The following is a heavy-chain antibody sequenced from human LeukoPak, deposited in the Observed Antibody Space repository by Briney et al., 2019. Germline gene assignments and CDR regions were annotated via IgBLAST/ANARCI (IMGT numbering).Heavy chain of an antibody. CDR2: IYDSGTT. CDR1: GDSINNNNYN. J-gene: IGHJ3*02. D-gene: IGHD5-12*01. CDR3: ATHRRSGSGGSENAFEI. Sequence: PSETLSLTCTVSGDSINNNNYNWVRHPPPPGQELDWNIYIYDSGTTHYNPSLKSRVTISGDTSKNQFPLKLNSVTAADTAIYYCATHRRSGSGGSENAFEIWGQGTMVTVSS. V-gene: IGHV4-39*01.